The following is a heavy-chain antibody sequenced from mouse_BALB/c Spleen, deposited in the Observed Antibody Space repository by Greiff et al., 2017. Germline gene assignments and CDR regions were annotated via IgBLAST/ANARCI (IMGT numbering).Heavy chain of an antibody. CDR1: GFTFSSFG. J-gene: IGHJ3*01. CDR3: ARSGYYGNSFAY. D-gene: IGHD2-1*01. V-gene: IGHV5-17*02. CDR2: ISSGSSTI. Sequence: EVKLMESGGGLVQPGGSRKLSCAASGFTFSSFGMHWVRQAPEKGLEWVAYISSGSSTIYYADTVKGRFTISRDNPKNTLFLQMTSLRSEDTAMYYCARSGYYGNSFAYWGQGTLVTVSA.